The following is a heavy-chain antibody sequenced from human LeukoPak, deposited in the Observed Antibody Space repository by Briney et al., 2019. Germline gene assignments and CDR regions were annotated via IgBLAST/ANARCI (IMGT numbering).Heavy chain of an antibody. CDR3: ARLGEFSFDGDY. J-gene: IGHJ4*02. Sequence: NPSETLSLTCTVSGGSISSYYWSWIRQPPGKGLEWIGYIYYSGSTNYNPSLKSRVTISVDTSKNQFSLKLSSVTAADTAVYYCARLGEFSFDGDYWGQGTLVTVSS. CDR2: IYYSGST. CDR1: GGSISSYY. D-gene: IGHD3-16*01. V-gene: IGHV4-59*01.